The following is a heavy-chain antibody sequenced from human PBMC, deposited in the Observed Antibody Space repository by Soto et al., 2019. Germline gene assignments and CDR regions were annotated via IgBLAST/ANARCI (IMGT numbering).Heavy chain of an antibody. J-gene: IGHJ4*02. Sequence: PGGSLRLSCAASGLTFSSYAMSWVRQAPGKGLEWVSAISGSGGSTYYADSVKGRFTISRDNSKNTLYLQMSSLRAEDTAVYYCLGGRNYDYVWGSYRSGYWGQGTLVTVSS. D-gene: IGHD3-16*02. CDR2: ISGSGGST. CDR3: LGGRNYDYVWGSYRSGY. V-gene: IGHV3-23*01. CDR1: GLTFSSYA.